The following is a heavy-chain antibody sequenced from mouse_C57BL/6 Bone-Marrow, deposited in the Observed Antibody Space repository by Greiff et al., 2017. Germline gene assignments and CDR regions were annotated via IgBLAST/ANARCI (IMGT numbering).Heavy chain of an antibody. D-gene: IGHD2-1*01. Sequence: QVQLQQSGAELVRPGTSVKMSCKASGYTFTNYWIGWAKQRPGHGLEWIGDIYPGGGHTNYNEKFKGKATLTADKSSSTDYMQFSSLTSEDSAISYCAVYYCNYWYFDVWGTGTTVTVSA. CDR1: GYTFTNYW. J-gene: IGHJ1*03. CDR2: IYPGGGHT. CDR3: AVYYCNYWYFDV. V-gene: IGHV1-63*01.